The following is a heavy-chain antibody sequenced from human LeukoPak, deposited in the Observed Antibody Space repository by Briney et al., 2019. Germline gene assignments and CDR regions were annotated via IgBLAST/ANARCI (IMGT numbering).Heavy chain of an antibody. Sequence: GSSVKVSCKASGDTFSSYAISWVRQAPGQGLEWMGRIIPIFGIANYAQKFQGRVTITADKSTSTAYMELSSLRSEDTAVYYCARGSPLRWPWGQGTLVTVSS. D-gene: IGHD4-23*01. CDR1: GDTFSSYA. CDR3: ARGSPLRWP. V-gene: IGHV1-69*04. J-gene: IGHJ5*02. CDR2: IIPIFGIA.